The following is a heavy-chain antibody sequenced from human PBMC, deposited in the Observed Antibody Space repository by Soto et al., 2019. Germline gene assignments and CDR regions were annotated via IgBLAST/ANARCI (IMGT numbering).Heavy chain of an antibody. V-gene: IGHV4-59*08. CDR2: ISYSGST. CDR1: GGSISGYY. J-gene: IGHJ4*02. Sequence: QVQLQESGPGLVKPSETLSLTCTVSGGSISGYYWSWIRQPPGKGLEWIGYISYSGSTNYNPSLQSRVTISVDTSKNQFSLKLSSVTAADTAVYYCASQGYWGQGTLVTVSS. CDR3: ASQGY.